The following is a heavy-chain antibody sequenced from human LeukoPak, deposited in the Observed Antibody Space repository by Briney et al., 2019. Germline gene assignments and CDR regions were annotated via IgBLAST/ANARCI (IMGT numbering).Heavy chain of an antibody. D-gene: IGHD3-22*01. CDR1: GSTFSKYA. CDR3: VKESQYFFDNRSPTYFDH. J-gene: IGHJ4*02. V-gene: IGHV3-23*01. Sequence: GGSLRLSCAASGSTFSKYAMSWVRQAPGKGLKWISGISGSGGSTDYADSVKGRFTISRDNSNNSLYLLMNSLRAEDTATYYCVKESQYFFDNRSPTYFDHWGRGTLVTVSS. CDR2: ISGSGGST.